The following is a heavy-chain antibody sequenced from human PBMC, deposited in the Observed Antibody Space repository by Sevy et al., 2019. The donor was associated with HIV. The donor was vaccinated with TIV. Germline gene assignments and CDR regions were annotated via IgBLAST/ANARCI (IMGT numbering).Heavy chain of an antibody. CDR3: ARGRHSSGPKYFQH. CDR2: INPNSGGT. D-gene: IGHD6-19*01. V-gene: IGHV1-2*02. J-gene: IGHJ1*01. CDR1: GYTFTGYY. Sequence: ASVKVSCKASGYTFTGYYMHWVRQAPGQGLEWMGWINPNSGGTNYSQKFQGRVTMTRDTSISTAYMELSRLRSDDTAVYYCARGRHSSGPKYFQHWGQGTLVTVSS.